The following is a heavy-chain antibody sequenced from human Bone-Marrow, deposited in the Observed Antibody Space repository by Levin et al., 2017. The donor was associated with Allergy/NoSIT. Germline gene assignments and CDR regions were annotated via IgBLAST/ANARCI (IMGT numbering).Heavy chain of an antibody. J-gene: IGHJ4*02. D-gene: IGHD3-16*01. Sequence: NRGESLKISCQGSGYRFSSFWIGWLRQMPGKGLEWVALIYPDDSDARYTPSFQGRVTISADKSVTTAFLQWSSLKASDTAMYYCVRLPGGGRDFDYWGQGTLVTVSS. CDR1: GYRFSSFW. CDR3: VRLPGGGRDFDY. V-gene: IGHV5-51*01. CDR2: IYPDDSDA.